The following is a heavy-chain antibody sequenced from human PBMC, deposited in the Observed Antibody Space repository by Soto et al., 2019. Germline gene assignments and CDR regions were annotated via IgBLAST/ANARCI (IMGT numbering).Heavy chain of an antibody. CDR3: AREQWGFDS. J-gene: IGHJ4*02. Sequence: QVQLQESGPELVKPSQTLSLTCSVSGGSITTNGHYWTWIRQHPGQGLEWIEYIYYTGNSYLNPSLKSRLSISVDTSKNQFSLELRSVTAADTAVYYCAREQWGFDSWGQGTLVTVSS. D-gene: IGHD6-19*01. CDR2: IYYTGNS. V-gene: IGHV4-31*03. CDR1: GGSITTNGHY.